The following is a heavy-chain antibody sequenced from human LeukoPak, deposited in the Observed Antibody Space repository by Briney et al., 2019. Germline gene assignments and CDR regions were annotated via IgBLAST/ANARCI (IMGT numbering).Heavy chain of an antibody. CDR2: IYYSGST. D-gene: IGHD7-27*01. CDR3: AREVRDLGNLPDY. Sequence: SETLTLTCTVSGGSISSSSYYWAWIRQPPGKGLEWIGSIYYSGSTYYNPSLKSRVTMSVDTSKNQFSLKLSSVTAADTAVYYCAREVRDLGNLPDYWGQGTLVTVSS. J-gene: IGHJ4*02. CDR1: GGSISSSSYY. V-gene: IGHV4-39*07.